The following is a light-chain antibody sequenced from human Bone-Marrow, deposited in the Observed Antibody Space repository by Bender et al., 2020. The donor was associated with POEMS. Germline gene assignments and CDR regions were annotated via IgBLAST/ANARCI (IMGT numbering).Light chain of an antibody. CDR2: SNY. V-gene: IGLV1-44*01. Sequence: QSVLTQPPSASGTPGQSVIISCSGTDSNFGGNNVNWYQHLPGTAPRLVVYSNYQRPSGVPARFSGSKSGTSASLAISDIQSEDEADYYCSSYTSSSTVIFGGGTRLTVL. CDR1: DSNFGGNN. CDR3: SSYTSSSTVI. J-gene: IGLJ2*01.